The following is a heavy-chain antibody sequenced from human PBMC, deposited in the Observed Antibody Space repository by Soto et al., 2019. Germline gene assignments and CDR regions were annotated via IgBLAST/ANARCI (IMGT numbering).Heavy chain of an antibody. CDR1: YGSISVSNVF. V-gene: IGHV4-39*01. CDR2: IDYSGTA. D-gene: IGHD4-4*01. Sequence: PSETLSLTCTVSYGSISVSNVFWGWVRQPPGKGLEWIGNIDYSGTAYFNPSLGTRVTFSVDTSKNQFSLTLYSVTAADTAVYYCARTTGRHLDFWGQGILVTVSS. CDR3: ARTTGRHLDF. J-gene: IGHJ4*02.